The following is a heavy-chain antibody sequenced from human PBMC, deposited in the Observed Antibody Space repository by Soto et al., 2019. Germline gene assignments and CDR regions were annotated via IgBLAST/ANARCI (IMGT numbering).Heavy chain of an antibody. J-gene: IGHJ3*01. CDR3: ARVWGGAFDF. CDR1: GASISSYY. D-gene: IGHD3-10*01. V-gene: IGHV4-59*07. Sequence: SDTLSLTCTISGASISSYYCSWIRQPPGKGLEWIGYIYYSGSTNYNPSLKSRVTISVDTSKNQFSLNLSSVTAADTAVYYCARVWGGAFDFWGQGTMVT. CDR2: IYYSGST.